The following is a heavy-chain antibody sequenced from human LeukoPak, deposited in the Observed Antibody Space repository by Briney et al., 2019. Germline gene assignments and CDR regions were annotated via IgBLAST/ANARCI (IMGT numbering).Heavy chain of an antibody. CDR2: IRYDGSNK. V-gene: IGHV3-30*02. CDR3: AKRMGYCSGGSCFPLDY. D-gene: IGHD2-15*01. CDR1: GFTFSSYG. J-gene: IGHJ4*02. Sequence: GGPLRLSCAPSGFTFSSYGMHWVRQAPGKGLEGVAFIRYDGSNKYYADSVKGRFTISRDNSKNTLYLQMTSLRAEDTAVYYCAKRMGYCSGGSCFPLDYWGQGTLVTVSS.